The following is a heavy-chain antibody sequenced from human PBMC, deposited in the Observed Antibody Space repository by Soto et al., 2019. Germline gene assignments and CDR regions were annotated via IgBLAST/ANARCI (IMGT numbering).Heavy chain of an antibody. Sequence: PGGSLRLSCAASGFTFSSYGMHWVRQAPGKGLEWVAVISYDGSNKYYADSVKGRFTISRDNSKNTLYLQMNSLRAEDTAVYYCAKSLDYMDVWGKGTTVTVSS. CDR2: ISYDGSNK. CDR1: GFTFSSYG. CDR3: AKSLDYMDV. J-gene: IGHJ6*03. V-gene: IGHV3-30*18.